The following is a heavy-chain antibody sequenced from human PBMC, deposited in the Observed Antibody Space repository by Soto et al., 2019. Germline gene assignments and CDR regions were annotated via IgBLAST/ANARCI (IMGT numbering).Heavy chain of an antibody. D-gene: IGHD6-19*01. CDR2: IYYSGST. CDR3: ARDVGGSSGWYPIDAFDI. CDR1: GGSISSYY. V-gene: IGHV4-59*01. Sequence: TSETLSLTCTVSGGSISSYYWSWIRQPPGKGLEWIGYIYYSGSTNYNPSLKSRVTISVDTSKNQFSLKLSSVTAADTAVYYCARDVGGSSGWYPIDAFDIWGQGTMVTVSS. J-gene: IGHJ3*02.